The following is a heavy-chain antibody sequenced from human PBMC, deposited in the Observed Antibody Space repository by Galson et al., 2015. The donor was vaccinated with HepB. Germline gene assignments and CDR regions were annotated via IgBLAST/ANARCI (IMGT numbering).Heavy chain of an antibody. D-gene: IGHD2-2*01. CDR3: TTGAEDCTSTSCTLHY. CDR1: GFTFSNVW. CDR2: IKSKIDGGTR. J-gene: IGHJ4*02. V-gene: IGHV3-15*01. Sequence: SLRLSCAASGFTFSNVWMSWVRQAPGKGLEWVGRIKSKIDGGTREYGAPVKGRFTVSRDDSKNTLYLQMNSLKTGDTAVYYCTTGAEDCTSTSCTLHYWGQGTLVTVSS.